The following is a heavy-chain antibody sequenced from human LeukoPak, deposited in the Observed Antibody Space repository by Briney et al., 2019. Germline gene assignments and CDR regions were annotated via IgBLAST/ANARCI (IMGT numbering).Heavy chain of an antibody. J-gene: IGHJ3*02. CDR3: ARHQDYDYVWGRHRLPSYAFDI. CDR1: GVTFSDYY. Sequence: PGGSLRLSCAASGVTFSDYYMSWIRQAPGKGRGWVSYISSSDSTIYYAGSVKGRFTISRDNAKNSLYLQMNSLRAEDTAVYYCARHQDYDYVWGRHRLPSYAFDIWGQGTMVTVSS. D-gene: IGHD3-16*02. V-gene: IGHV3-11*01. CDR2: ISSSDSTI.